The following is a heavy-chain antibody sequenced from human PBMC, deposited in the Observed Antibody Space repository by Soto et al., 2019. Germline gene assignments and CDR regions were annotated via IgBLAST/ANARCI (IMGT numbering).Heavy chain of an antibody. J-gene: IGHJ4*02. CDR1: GGSISSSSYY. D-gene: IGHD1-26*01. CDR2: IYYSGST. V-gene: IGHV4-39*01. Sequence: PSETLSLTCTVSGGSISSSSYYWGCIRQPPGKGLEWIGSIYYSGSTYYNPSLKSRVTISVDTSKNQFSLKLSSVTAADTAVYYCARRYGGNLDYWGQGTLVTVSS. CDR3: ARRYGGNLDY.